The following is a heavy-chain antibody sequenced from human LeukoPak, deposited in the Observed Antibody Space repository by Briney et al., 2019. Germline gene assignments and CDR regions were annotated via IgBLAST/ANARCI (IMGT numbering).Heavy chain of an antibody. V-gene: IGHV1-2*02. D-gene: IGHD6-13*01. J-gene: IGHJ3*02. CDR1: GYTFTAYY. CDR3: ARDGVYSTNFDAFDI. Sequence: GASVKVSCMASGYTFTAYYLHWMRQAPGQGLEWMGWISPNSGATKLAQRFQGRVTLTRDTSISTAYMELSRLTSDDTAVYYCARDGVYSTNFDAFDIWGQGTMVTVSS. CDR2: ISPNSGAT.